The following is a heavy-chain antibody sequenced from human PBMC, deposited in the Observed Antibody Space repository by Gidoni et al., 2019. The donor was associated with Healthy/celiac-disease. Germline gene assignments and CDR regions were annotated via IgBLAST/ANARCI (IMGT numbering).Heavy chain of an antibody. CDR3: ARGGEWFSYGMDV. Sequence: QVQLQESGPGLVKPSETLSLTCTVSGGSISSYYWSWIRQPPGKGLEWIGYIYYSGSTNYNPSLKSRFTISVDTSKNQFSLKLSSVTAADTAVYYCARGGEWFSYGMDVWGQGTTVTVSS. V-gene: IGHV4-59*01. CDR1: GGSISSYY. D-gene: IGHD3-3*01. J-gene: IGHJ6*02. CDR2: IYYSGST.